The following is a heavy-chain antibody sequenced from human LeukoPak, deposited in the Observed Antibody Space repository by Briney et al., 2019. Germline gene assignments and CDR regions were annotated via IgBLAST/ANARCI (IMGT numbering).Heavy chain of an antibody. CDR1: GFTFSSYW. Sequence: PGGSLRLSCAASGFTFSSYWMHWVRQAPGKGLVWVSRINSDGSSTSYADSVKGRFTISRDNAKNALYLQMNSLRAEDTAVYYCARGLGGGYDSPPSWFDPWGQGTLVTVSS. CDR3: ARGLGGGYDSPPSWFDP. D-gene: IGHD5-12*01. V-gene: IGHV3-74*01. J-gene: IGHJ5*02. CDR2: INSDGSST.